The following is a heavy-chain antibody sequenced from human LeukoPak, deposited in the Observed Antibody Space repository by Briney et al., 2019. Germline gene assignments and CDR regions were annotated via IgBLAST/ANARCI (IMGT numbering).Heavy chain of an antibody. J-gene: IGHJ4*02. CDR3: ARARGVYYYDSSGYRY. V-gene: IGHV4-34*01. CDR2: INHSGST. D-gene: IGHD3-22*01. CDR1: GGSFSGYY. Sequence: SETLSLTCAVYGGSFSGYYWSWIRQPPGKGREWIGEINHSGSTNYNPSLKSRVTIAVDTSKNQFSLKLSSVTAADTAVYYCARARGVYYYDSSGYRYWGQGTLVTVSS.